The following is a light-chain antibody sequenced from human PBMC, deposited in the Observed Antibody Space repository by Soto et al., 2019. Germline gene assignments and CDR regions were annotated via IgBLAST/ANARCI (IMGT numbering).Light chain of an antibody. CDR1: QSLSSN. J-gene: IGKJ5*01. CDR3: QQYGSSLIT. Sequence: EIVMTQPPATLSVSPGEGATLSCSASQSLSSNLAWYQQKPGQAPRLLIYGASSRATGIPDRFSGSGSGTDFTLTISRLEPEDFAVYYCQQYGSSLITFGQGTRLEIK. V-gene: IGKV3-20*01. CDR2: GAS.